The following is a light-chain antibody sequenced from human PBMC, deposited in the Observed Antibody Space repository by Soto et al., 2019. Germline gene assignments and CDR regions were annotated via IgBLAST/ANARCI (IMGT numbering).Light chain of an antibody. CDR1: QDIDFF. CDR3: QQYNSYPWT. CDR2: AAS. J-gene: IGKJ1*01. V-gene: IGKV1-16*02. Sequence: DIQMSQSPSSLSASVGDRVTITCRASQDIDFFLAWFQQKPGKAPKSLIYAASKLQDGVPSKFTGSRSGTEFTLTMSTLQPEDFGTYYCQQYNSYPWTFGPGTKV.